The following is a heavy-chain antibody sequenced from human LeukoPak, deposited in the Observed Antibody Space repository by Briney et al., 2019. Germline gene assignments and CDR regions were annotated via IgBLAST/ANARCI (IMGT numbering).Heavy chain of an antibody. CDR1: GLTFSSYS. J-gene: IGHJ5*02. Sequence: PGGSLRLSCAASGLTFSSYSMNWVRQAPGKGLEWVSYISSSSSTIYYADSVKGRFTISRDNAKNSLYLQMNSLRAEDTAVYYCAREPPPQFDNWFDPWGQGTLVTVSS. CDR2: ISSSSSTI. CDR3: AREPPPQFDNWFDP. D-gene: IGHD3-10*01. V-gene: IGHV3-48*01.